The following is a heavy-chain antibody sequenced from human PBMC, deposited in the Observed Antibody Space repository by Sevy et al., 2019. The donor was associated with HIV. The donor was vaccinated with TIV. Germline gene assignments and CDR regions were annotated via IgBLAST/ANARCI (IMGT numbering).Heavy chain of an antibody. CDR1: GVTFSSYA. CDR2: ISYDGSNK. CDR3: ARGGYYYDNAAYYAFDS. Sequence: GGSLRLSCAASGVTFSSYAMHWVRQAPGKGLEWVAVISYDGSNKYYADSVKGRFTISRDNSKNTLYLQMNSLRVEDTAVYYCARGGYYYDNAAYYAFDSWGQGTLVTVSS. J-gene: IGHJ4*02. D-gene: IGHD3-22*01. V-gene: IGHV3-30-3*01.